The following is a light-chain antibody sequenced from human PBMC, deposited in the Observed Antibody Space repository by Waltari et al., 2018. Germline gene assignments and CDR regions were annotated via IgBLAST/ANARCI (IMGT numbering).Light chain of an antibody. Sequence: DVVMTQSPISLPVTLGQPASISCRSSQSLVNSDGNTYLNWFQQRPGQSQRRLIYKVSNRDFGVPDKFGGSGSGTDFTLKISRVEAEDVGVYYCMQGIQWPFTFGQGTKLEI. CDR1: QSLVNSDGNTY. J-gene: IGKJ2*01. CDR3: MQGIQWPFT. CDR2: KVS. V-gene: IGKV2-30*01.